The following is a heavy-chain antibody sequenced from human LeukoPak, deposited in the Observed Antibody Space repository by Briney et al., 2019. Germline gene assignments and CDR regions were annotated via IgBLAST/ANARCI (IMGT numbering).Heavy chain of an antibody. V-gene: IGHV4-59*01. CDR3: ARVQYQLLYWYFDL. CDR2: IYYSGST. CDR1: GGSISSYY. D-gene: IGHD2-2*01. Sequence: PSETLSLTCTVSGGSISSYYWSWIRQPPGKGLEWIGYIYYSGSTNYNPSLKSRVTISVDTSKNQFSLKLSSVTAADTAVYYCARVQYQLLYWYFDLWGRGTLVTVSS. J-gene: IGHJ2*01.